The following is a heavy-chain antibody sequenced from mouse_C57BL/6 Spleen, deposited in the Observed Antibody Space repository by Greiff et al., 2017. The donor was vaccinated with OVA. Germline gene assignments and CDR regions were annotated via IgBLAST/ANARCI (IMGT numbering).Heavy chain of an antibody. CDR1: GYAFSSYW. V-gene: IGHV1-80*01. Sequence: VHLVESGAELVKPGASVKISCKASGYAFSSYWMNWVKQRPGKGLEWIGQIYPGDGDTNYNGKFKGKATLTADKSSSTAYMQLSSLTSEDSAVYFCARKTLLRYFDYWGQGTTLTVSS. CDR2: IYPGDGDT. J-gene: IGHJ2*01. CDR3: ARKTLLRYFDY. D-gene: IGHD1-1*01.